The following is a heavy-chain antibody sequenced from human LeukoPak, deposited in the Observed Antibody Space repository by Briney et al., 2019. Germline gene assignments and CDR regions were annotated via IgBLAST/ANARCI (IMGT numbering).Heavy chain of an antibody. V-gene: IGHV4-59*01. J-gene: IGHJ5*02. CDR1: GGSISSSY. Sequence: SETLSLTCTVSGGSISSSYWSWIRQPPGKGLEWLGYIYHSGSTNYNPSLKSRVTTSVDTSKNQFSLKLSSVTAADTAVYYCARGLRGSGTYDWFDPWGQGTLVTVSS. D-gene: IGHD3-10*01. CDR3: ARGLRGSGTYDWFDP. CDR2: IYHSGST.